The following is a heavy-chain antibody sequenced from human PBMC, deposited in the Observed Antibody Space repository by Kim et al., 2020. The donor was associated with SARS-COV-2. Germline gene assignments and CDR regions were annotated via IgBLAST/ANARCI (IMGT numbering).Heavy chain of an antibody. CDR2: ISAYNGNT. D-gene: IGHD3-22*01. V-gene: IGHV1-18*01. Sequence: ASVKVSCKASGYTFTSYGISWVRQAPGQGLEWMGWISAYNGNTNYAQKLQGRVTMTTDTSTSTAYMELRSLRSDDTAVYYCARDRDYYDSSALGARTFDYWGQGTLVTVSS. CDR1: GYTFTSYG. J-gene: IGHJ4*02. CDR3: ARDRDYYDSSALGARTFDY.